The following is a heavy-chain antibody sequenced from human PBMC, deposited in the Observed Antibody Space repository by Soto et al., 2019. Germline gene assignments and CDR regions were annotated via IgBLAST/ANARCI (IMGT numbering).Heavy chain of an antibody. CDR1: GFTFSGSA. V-gene: IGHV3-73*01. D-gene: IGHD2-2*01. CDR3: TRRERGYCSSTSCLNWFDP. CDR2: IRSKANSYAT. J-gene: IGHJ5*02. Sequence: GGSLRLSCAASGFTFSGSAMHWVRQASGKGLEWVGRIRSKANSYATAYAASVKGRFTISRDDSKNTAYLQMNSLKTEDTAVYYCTRRERGYCSSTSCLNWFDPWGQGTLVTVPQ.